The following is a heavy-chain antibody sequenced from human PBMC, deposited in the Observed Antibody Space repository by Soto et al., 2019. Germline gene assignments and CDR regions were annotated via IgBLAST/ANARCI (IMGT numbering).Heavy chain of an antibody. D-gene: IGHD3-10*01. CDR2: IIPIFGTA. CDR3: ASRFGELPERPESNYYYCGMDV. V-gene: IGHV1-69*01. CDR1: GGTFRSYA. Sequence: QVQLGQSGAELKKPGSSVKVSCKASGGTFRSYAISWVRQAPGQGLEWMGGIIPIFGTANYAQKFQGRVTITADESTSTAYMELSSLRSEDTAVNYCASRFGELPERPESNYYYCGMDVWGQGTTVTVSS. J-gene: IGHJ6*01.